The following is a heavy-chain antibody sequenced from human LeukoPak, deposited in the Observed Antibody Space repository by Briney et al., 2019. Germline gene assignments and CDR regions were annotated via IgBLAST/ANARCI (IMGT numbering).Heavy chain of an antibody. CDR3: AILPIGEVPGAKQDLDC. J-gene: IGHJ4*02. CDR2: ISGRGDDT. CDR1: GFIFYDYA. V-gene: IGHV3-23*01. Sequence: PGGSLRLSCAASGFIFYDYAMSWVRQAPGKGLEWVSSISGRGDDTYYAESMKGRLTVSRDTSNDTLYLQINSLRVEDTAVYYCAILPIGEVPGAKQDLDCWGQGTLVTVSS. D-gene: IGHD3-3*01.